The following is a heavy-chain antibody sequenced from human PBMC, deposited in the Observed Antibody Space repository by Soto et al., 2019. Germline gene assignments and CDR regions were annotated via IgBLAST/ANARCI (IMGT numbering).Heavy chain of an antibody. V-gene: IGHV5-51*01. CDR3: ERHPVGATSMDAFDI. Sequence: GESLKISCKGSGYSFTSYWIGWVRQMPGKGLEWMGIIYPGDSDTRYSPSFQGQVTISADKSISTAYLQWSSLKASDTAMYYCERHPVGATSMDAFDIWGQGTMVTVSS. J-gene: IGHJ3*02. CDR1: GYSFTSYW. D-gene: IGHD1-26*01. CDR2: IYPGDSDT.